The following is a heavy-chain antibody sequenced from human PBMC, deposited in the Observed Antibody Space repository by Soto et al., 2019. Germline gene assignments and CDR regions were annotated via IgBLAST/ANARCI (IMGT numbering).Heavy chain of an antibody. CDR1: GYSFPSYW. CDR2: IDPSDSYT. Sequence: ESLKLSYEGSGYSFPSYWIIWVRQMPGKGLELMGRIDPSDSYTNYSPSFQGHVTISADKSISTAYLQWSSLKASETAMYYCARHLAQSMIVVVITSRAFDIWGQGTMVTVSS. D-gene: IGHD3-22*01. J-gene: IGHJ3*02. CDR3: ARHLAQSMIVVVITSRAFDI. V-gene: IGHV5-10-1*01.